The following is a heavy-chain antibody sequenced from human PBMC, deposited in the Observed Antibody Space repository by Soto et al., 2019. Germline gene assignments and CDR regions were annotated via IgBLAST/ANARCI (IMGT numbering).Heavy chain of an antibody. Sequence: ASVKVSCKASGYTFTSYGISWVRQAPGQGLEWMGWISAYNGNTNYAQKLQGRVTMTTDTSTSTAYMELRSLRSDDTAVYYCASNGDYGYYYYYYGMDVWGQGTTVTVSS. CDR2: ISAYNGNT. V-gene: IGHV1-18*01. CDR1: GYTFTSYG. CDR3: ASNGDYGYYYYYYGMDV. D-gene: IGHD4-17*01. J-gene: IGHJ6*02.